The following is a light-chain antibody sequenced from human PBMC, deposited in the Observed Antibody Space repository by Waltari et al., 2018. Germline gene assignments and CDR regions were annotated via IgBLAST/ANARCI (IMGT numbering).Light chain of an antibody. J-gene: IGKJ2*01. CDR1: QSVTTN. CDR3: HQYNDGPPFN. CDR2: GAS. V-gene: IGKV3-15*01. Sequence: EIVMTQSPATLSVSPGERAILSCRASQSVTTNLAWYQQKPGHAPRLLIYGASTRATDIPARFSGSGSGTEFTLTISSLQSEDCAVYYCHQYNDGPPFNFGQGTKLEIK.